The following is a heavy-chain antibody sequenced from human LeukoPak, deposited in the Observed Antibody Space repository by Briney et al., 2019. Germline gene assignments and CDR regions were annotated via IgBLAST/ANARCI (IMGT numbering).Heavy chain of an antibody. Sequence: PGGSLRLSCAASGFTVSSNYMSWVRQGPGKGLEWVSTIYSGGSTYYADSVTGRFTISRNNSKNTLYLQMNTLRAEDTAVYYCAKDLSWGAFGMWGQGTLVTVSS. D-gene: IGHD3-16*01. CDR3: AKDLSWGAFGM. J-gene: IGHJ3*02. V-gene: IGHV3-53*01. CDR2: IYSGGST. CDR1: GFTVSSNY.